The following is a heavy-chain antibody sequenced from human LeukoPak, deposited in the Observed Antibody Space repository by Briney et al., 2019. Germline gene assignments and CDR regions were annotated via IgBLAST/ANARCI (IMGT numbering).Heavy chain of an antibody. CDR2: IYYSGST. D-gene: IGHD5-18*01. J-gene: IGHJ5*02. CDR3: ASHSGYSYGLNWFDP. Sequence: KPSETLSLTCTVSGGSISSSSYYWGWIRQPPGKGLEWIGSIYYSGSTYYNPSLTSRVTISVDTSKNQFSLKLSSVTAADTAVYYCASHSGYSYGLNWFDPWGQGTLVTVSS. V-gene: IGHV4-39*01. CDR1: GGSISSSSYY.